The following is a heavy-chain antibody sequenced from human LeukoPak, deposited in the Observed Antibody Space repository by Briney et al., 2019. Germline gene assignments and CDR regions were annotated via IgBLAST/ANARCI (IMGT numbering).Heavy chain of an antibody. CDR3: AKGISSGYYDSSGYYNY. V-gene: IGHV3-23*01. CDR2: ISGSGIST. CDR1: GLTFSSYA. D-gene: IGHD3-22*01. J-gene: IGHJ4*02. Sequence: GGSLRLACAASGLTFSSYAMSWVRQAPGKGLEWVSTISGSGISTYYADSVKGRFTISRDNSKNTLYLQMNSLRAEDTAVYYCAKGISSGYYDSSGYYNYWGQGTLVTVSS.